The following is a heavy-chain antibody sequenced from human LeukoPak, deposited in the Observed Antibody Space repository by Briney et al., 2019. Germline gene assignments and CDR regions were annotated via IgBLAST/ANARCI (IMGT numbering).Heavy chain of an antibody. Sequence: GGSLRLSCAASGFTFSSSWMHWVRQAPGKGLVWVSRINADGSNAIYADSVKGRFTISRDNAKNTLYLQMSSLRAEDTAVYYCAKVSRDLDYWGQGTLSPSPQ. CDR3: AKVSRDLDY. D-gene: IGHD2/OR15-2a*01. V-gene: IGHV3-74*01. J-gene: IGHJ4*02. CDR2: INADGSNA. CDR1: GFTFSSSW.